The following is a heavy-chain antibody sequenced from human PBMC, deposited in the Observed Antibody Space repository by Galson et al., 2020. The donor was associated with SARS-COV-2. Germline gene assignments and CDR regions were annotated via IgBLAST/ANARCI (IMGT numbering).Heavy chain of an antibody. CDR2: FDPEDGET. CDR3: ATTTAFTAVTTNWFDP. CDR1: GYTLTELS. V-gene: IGHV1-24*01. D-gene: IGHD4-17*01. J-gene: IGHJ5*02. Sequence: ASVTVSCKVSGYTLTELSMHWVRQAPGKGLEWMGGFDPEDGETIYAQKFQGRVTMTEDTSTDTAYMELSSLRSEDTAVYYCATTTAFTAVTTNWFDPWGQGTLVTVSS.